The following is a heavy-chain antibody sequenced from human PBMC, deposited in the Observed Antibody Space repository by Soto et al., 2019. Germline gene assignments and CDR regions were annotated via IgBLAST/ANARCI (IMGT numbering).Heavy chain of an antibody. CDR2: IYPGDSDT. CDR3: ANNRGENWFEP. CDR1: GYSFTNYS. D-gene: IGHD3-10*01. J-gene: IGHJ5*02. Sequence: PGESLKISCKASGYSFTNYSIVLVRQMPGTGLEWMGIIYPGDSDTRYSPSFQGQVTISADRSISTAYMELSSLRSVDTAVYYCANNRGENWFEPWGQGTLVTVSS. V-gene: IGHV5-51*01.